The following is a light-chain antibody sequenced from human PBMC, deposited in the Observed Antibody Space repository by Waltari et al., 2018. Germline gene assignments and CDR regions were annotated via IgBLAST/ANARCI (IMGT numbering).Light chain of an antibody. CDR3: QQSYTTAPWT. V-gene: IGKV1-39*01. CDR2: TAY. CDR1: QSVNTY. J-gene: IGKJ1*01. Sequence: DIQMTQSPSSLSASVGDRVTITCRASQSVNTYLNWYQQKAGGVPKLLIYTAYYLQSGVPSRFSGRGSGTDFTLTISSLQPEDFATYYCQQSYTTAPWTFGQGTKVEMK.